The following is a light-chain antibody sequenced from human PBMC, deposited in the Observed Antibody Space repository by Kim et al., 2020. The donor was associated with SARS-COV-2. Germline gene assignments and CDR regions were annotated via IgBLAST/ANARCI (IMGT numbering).Light chain of an antibody. CDR2: DAY. V-gene: IGKV3-15*01. Sequence: SPGERAPLSGRASQSVSSNIAWYQQKPGQAPRLLIYDAYNRATGVPARFSGSGSGTEFTLTISSLQSEDSAVYHCQQYNKWFALSFGGGTKVDIK. CDR1: QSVSSN. CDR3: QQYNKWFALS. J-gene: IGKJ4*01.